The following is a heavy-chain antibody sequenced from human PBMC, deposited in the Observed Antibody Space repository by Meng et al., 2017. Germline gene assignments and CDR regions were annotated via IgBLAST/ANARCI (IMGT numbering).Heavy chain of an antibody. CDR1: GLIFSNYE. CDR2: ITKDGSRK. J-gene: IGHJ4*02. CDR3: ARDFDY. V-gene: IGHV3-30*16. Sequence: VQVVESGGDVVPHRRSLTLPCADSGLIFSNYEMHWVRQAPGKGLEWVACITKDGSRKYYLGSVRGRFTISRDNSKNTLYLEMNSLRSEDTALYYCARDFDYWGQGTLVTVSS.